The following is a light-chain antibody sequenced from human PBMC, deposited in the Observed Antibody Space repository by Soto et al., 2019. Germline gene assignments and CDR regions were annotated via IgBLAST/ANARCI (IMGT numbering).Light chain of an antibody. J-gene: IGKJ1*01. CDR2: GAS. Sequence: EIVMTHSPGTLSVSPGEGATLSCRASQSVSTNLAWYQQKPDQAPRLLIYGASTTATGMPARFSGSGSGTEFTLTISSLQSEDFAVYYCQQYYTWPRTCGQGTRVEIK. CDR3: QQYYTWPRT. V-gene: IGKV3-15*01. CDR1: QSVSTN.